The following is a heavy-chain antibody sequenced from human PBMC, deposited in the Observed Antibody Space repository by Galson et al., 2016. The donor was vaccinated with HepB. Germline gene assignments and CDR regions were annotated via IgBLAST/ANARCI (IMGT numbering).Heavy chain of an antibody. CDR1: GYSFTSYW. Sequence: QSGAEVKKPGESLRISCKGSGYSFTSYWISWVRQMPGTGLEWMGMIDPSDSYTSYSPSFQGHVTISADKSISTAYLQWSSLKASDTAMYYCARRTGFGARFDYWGQGTLVIVSS. CDR2: IDPSDSYT. D-gene: IGHD3-10*01. CDR3: ARRTGFGARFDY. V-gene: IGHV5-10-1*01. J-gene: IGHJ4*02.